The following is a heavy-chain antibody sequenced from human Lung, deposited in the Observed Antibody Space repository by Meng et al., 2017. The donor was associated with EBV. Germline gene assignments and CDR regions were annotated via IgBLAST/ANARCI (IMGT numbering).Heavy chain of an antibody. J-gene: IGHJ4*02. CDR3: ARLRLVWMFDY. CDR1: GGSVDSGAYY. V-gene: IGHV4-31*03. CDR2: IYYSGST. Sequence: QVPLLARGPGLVKPSPTRPSPCTGSGGSVDSGAYYWSWIRQRPGKGLEWIGYIYYSGSTFYTPSLKSRATLSVDTSKNQFSLKLNSVTAADTAVYYCARLRLVWMFDYWGQGALVTVSS. D-gene: IGHD6-19*01.